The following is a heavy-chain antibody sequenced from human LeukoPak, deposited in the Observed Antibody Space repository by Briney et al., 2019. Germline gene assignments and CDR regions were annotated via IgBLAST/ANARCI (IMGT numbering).Heavy chain of an antibody. D-gene: IGHD1-14*01. V-gene: IGHV4-59*01. CDR1: GGSISSYY. CDR3: ARLTHLSAFDI. CDR2: IYYSGST. Sequence: SETLSLTCTVSGGSISSYYWSWVRQPPGKGLEWIGYIYYSGSTNYNPSLKSRVTISVDTSKNQFSLKLSSVTAADTAVYYCARLTHLSAFDIWGQGTMVTVSS. J-gene: IGHJ3*02.